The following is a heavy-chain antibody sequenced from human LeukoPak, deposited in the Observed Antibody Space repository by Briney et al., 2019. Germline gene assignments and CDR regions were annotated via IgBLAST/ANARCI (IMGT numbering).Heavy chain of an antibody. CDR1: GFTFSSYN. CDR3: ARVTMTTVTAFDY. J-gene: IGHJ4*02. V-gene: IGHV3-21*01. D-gene: IGHD4-17*01. Sequence: GGSLRLSCAASGFTFSSYNMNWVRQAPGKGLEWVSSISTSSSYIYYADSLKGRFTISRDNAKNSLYLQMNSLRAEDTAVYYCARVTMTTVTAFDYWGQGTLVTVSS. CDR2: ISTSSSYI.